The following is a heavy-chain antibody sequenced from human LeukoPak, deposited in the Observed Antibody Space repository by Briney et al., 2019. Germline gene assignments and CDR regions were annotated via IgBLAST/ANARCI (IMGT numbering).Heavy chain of an antibody. CDR2: ITGSGGST. CDR3: ANSKVADFHY. Sequence: GGSLRLSCAASGFTFSSYSMNWVRQAPGKGLEWVSAITGSGGSTYYADSVKGRFTISRDNSKNTVYLQMNSLRVDDTAVYCCANSKVADFHYWGQGTRVTVSS. J-gene: IGHJ4*02. V-gene: IGHV3-23*01. D-gene: IGHD6-19*01. CDR1: GFTFSSYS.